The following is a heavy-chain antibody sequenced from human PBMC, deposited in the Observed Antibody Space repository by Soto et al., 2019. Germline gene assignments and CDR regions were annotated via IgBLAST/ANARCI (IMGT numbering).Heavy chain of an antibody. V-gene: IGHV4-39*01. CDR3: ARRESYDILTGYYHFDY. CDR2: IYYSEST. D-gene: IGHD3-9*01. J-gene: IGHJ4*02. Sequence: SETLSLTCTVSGVSITSSSYYWGWIRQPPGKGLEWIGNIYYSESTYYNPSLKSRVTISVDTSKNQFSLKLSSVTAADTAVYYCARRESYDILTGYYHFDYWGQGTLVTVSS. CDR1: GVSITSSSYY.